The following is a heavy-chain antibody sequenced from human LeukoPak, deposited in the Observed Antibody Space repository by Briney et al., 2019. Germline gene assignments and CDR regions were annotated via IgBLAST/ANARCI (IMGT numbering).Heavy chain of an antibody. CDR2: IRREGGEA. V-gene: IGHV3-7*01. CDR3: AGTVTTNWFDP. J-gene: IGHJ5*02. D-gene: IGHD4-17*01. CDR1: GYTFSNYW. Sequence: PGGSLRLSCAASGYTFSNYWMTWVRRAPGKGLEWVANIRREGGEAHYVDSVMGRFTISRDNAKNSPYLQMNSLRAEDTAVYYCAGTVTTNWFDPWGQGTLVTVSS.